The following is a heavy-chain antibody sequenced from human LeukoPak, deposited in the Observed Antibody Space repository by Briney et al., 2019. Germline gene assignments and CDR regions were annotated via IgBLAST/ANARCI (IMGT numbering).Heavy chain of an antibody. D-gene: IGHD3-22*01. Sequence: ASVKVSCKASGYTFTGYYMHWVRQAPGQGLERMGRINPNSGGTNYAQKFQGRVTITADESTSTAYMELSSLRSEDTAVYYCARVGGNDYYDSSGYYTYFDYWGQGTLVTVSS. J-gene: IGHJ4*02. CDR1: GYTFTGYY. V-gene: IGHV1-2*06. CDR3: ARVGGNDYYDSSGYYTYFDY. CDR2: INPNSGGT.